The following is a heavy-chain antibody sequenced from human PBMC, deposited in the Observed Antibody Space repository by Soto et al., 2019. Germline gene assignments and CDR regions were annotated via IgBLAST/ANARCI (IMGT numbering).Heavy chain of an antibody. J-gene: IGHJ4*02. Sequence: SETLSLTCAVYGGSFSGYYWSWIRQPPGKGLEWIGEINHSGSTNYNPSLKSRVTISVDTSKDQFSLKLSSVTAADTAVYYCARRFSWGLTRFTFYYFDNWGQGTLVTVSS. CDR1: GGSFSGYY. D-gene: IGHD7-27*01. CDR2: INHSGST. V-gene: IGHV4-34*01. CDR3: ARRFSWGLTRFTFYYFDN.